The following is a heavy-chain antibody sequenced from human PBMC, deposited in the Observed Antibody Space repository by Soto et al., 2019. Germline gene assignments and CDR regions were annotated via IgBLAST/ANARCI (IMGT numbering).Heavy chain of an antibody. CDR3: AHGLQSSNGWGSFDY. CDR2: ICWDGDR. D-gene: IGHD3-16*01. J-gene: IGHJ4*02. CDR1: GFSFRSSGVA. V-gene: IGHV2-5*02. Sequence: QITLKDSGPTLVKPTQTLTLTCTFSGFSFRSSGVAVGWIRQPPGKALEWVAFICWDGDRRYSPSLKSRITSTKDAPNGRADLTMSNPAAAGTGTDPCAHGLQSSNGWGSFDYWGQAIVVAVSS.